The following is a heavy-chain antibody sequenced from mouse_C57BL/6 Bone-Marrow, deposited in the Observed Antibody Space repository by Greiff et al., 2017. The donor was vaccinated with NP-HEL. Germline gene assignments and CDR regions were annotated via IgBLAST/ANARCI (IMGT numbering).Heavy chain of an antibody. CDR2: ISSGGSYT. CDR3: ASTYDYDVAWFAY. J-gene: IGHJ3*01. D-gene: IGHD2-4*01. CDR1: GFTFSSYG. Sequence: EVQGVESGGDLVKPGGSLKLSCAASGFTFSSYGMSWVRQTPDKRLEWVATISSGGSYTYYPDRVKGRFTISRDNAKNTLYLQMSSLKSEDTAVYYCASTYDYDVAWFAYWGQGTLVTVSA. V-gene: IGHV5-6*01.